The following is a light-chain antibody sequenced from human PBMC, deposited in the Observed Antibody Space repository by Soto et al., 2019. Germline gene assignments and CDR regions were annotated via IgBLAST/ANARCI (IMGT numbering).Light chain of an antibody. CDR3: QQSYSTPRT. CDR1: QRISSY. J-gene: IGKJ1*01. CDR2: AAS. V-gene: IGKV1-39*01. Sequence: DIQMTQSPSSLSASVGDRVTITCRASQRISSYLNWYQQKPGKAPKLLIFAASTLQSGVPSRFSGSGSGTDFTLTISSLQLEDFATYYCQQSYSTPRTFGQGTKVAIK.